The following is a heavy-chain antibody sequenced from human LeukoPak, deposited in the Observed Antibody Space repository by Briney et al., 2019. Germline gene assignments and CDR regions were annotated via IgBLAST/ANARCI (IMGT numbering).Heavy chain of an antibody. Sequence: ASVKVSCKASGYTFTSYDFNWVRQATGQRPEWMGWMSPNSGDTGYAQKFQDRVTMTRNTSISTAYMELSSLRSDDTAVYYCAGGPPNWGYDYWGPGTLVTVSS. CDR1: GYTFTSYD. D-gene: IGHD7-27*01. CDR2: MSPNSGDT. CDR3: AGGPPNWGYDY. J-gene: IGHJ4*02. V-gene: IGHV1-8*01.